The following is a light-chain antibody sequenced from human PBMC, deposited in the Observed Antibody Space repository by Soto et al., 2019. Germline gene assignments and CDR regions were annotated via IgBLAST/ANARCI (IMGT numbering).Light chain of an antibody. J-gene: IGLJ2*01. CDR3: CSYAGSSTFGVV. Sequence: QSVLTQPASVSGSPGQSITISCTGTSRDVGSYNLVSWYQQHPGKAPKLMIYEVSKRPSGVSNRFSGSKSGNTASLTISGLQAEDEAYYYCCSYAGSSTFGVVFGGGTKLTVL. V-gene: IGLV2-23*02. CDR2: EVS. CDR1: SRDVGSYNL.